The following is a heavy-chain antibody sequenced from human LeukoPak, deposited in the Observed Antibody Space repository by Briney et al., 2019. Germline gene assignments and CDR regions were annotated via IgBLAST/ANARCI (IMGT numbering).Heavy chain of an antibody. V-gene: IGHV3-21*03. J-gene: IGHJ4*02. CDR2: ISGSSSYI. D-gene: IGHD2-15*01. CDR1: GFTFSSYS. CDR3: ARDHQGYCSGGSCTYFDY. Sequence: GGSLRLSCAASGFTFSSYSMNWVRQAPGKGLEWVSSISGSSSYIYYADSVKGRFTISRDNAKNSLYLQMNSLRAEDTAVYYCARDHQGYCSGGSCTYFDYWGQGTLLTVSS.